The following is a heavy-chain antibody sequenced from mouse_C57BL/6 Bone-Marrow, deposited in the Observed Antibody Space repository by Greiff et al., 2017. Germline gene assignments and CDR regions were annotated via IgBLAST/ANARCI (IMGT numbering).Heavy chain of an antibody. J-gene: IGHJ3*01. V-gene: IGHV5-6*01. Sequence: EVQRVESGGDLVKPGGSLKLSCAASGFTFSSYGMSWVRQTPDKRLEWVATISSGGSYTYYPDSVKGRFTISRDNAKNTLYLQMSSLKAEDTAMYYCARRRGFAYWGQGTLVTVPA. CDR3: ARRRGFAY. CDR1: GFTFSSYG. CDR2: ISSGGSYT.